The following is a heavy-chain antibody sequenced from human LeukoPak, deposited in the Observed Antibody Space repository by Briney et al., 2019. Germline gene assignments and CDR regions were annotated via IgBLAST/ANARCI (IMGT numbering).Heavy chain of an antibody. Sequence: GGSLRLSCAVSGFSFSNYAFHWVRQAPGKGLEYVSAISSNGVDTYYANSVKDRFTISRDISKNTLYLQMSSLRPEDMAVYYCARVRQGTQGDAFDIWGQGTVVTVSS. J-gene: IGHJ3*02. D-gene: IGHD1-1*01. V-gene: IGHV3-64*01. CDR1: GFSFSNYA. CDR3: ARVRQGTQGDAFDI. CDR2: ISSNGVDT.